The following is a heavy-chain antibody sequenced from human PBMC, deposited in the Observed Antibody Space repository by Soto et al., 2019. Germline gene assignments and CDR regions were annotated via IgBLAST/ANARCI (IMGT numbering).Heavy chain of an antibody. J-gene: IGHJ3*01. CDR2: ISYAGANR. CDR3: WKWGVCSTSCPPVAF. D-gene: IGHD2-2*01. V-gene: IGHV3-30*09. Sequence: QTPGKGLEWVADISYAGANRNYADSVKGRFAISRDISNNTMYLQMNNLRPEDTAVYYCWKWGVCSTSCPPVAF.